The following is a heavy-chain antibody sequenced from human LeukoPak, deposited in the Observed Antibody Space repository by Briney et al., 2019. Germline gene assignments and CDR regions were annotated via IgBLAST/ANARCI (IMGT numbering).Heavy chain of an antibody. D-gene: IGHD3-22*01. Sequence: PSETLSLTCTVSGGSISSSIYYWGWIRQPPGKGLEWIGSIYYSGNTYYNQSLKSRVTISVDTSKNQFSLKLTSVTAADTAVYYCARHYYDSSGYYPWYFDYWGQGTLVTVSS. CDR2: IYYSGNT. CDR1: GGSISSSIYY. J-gene: IGHJ4*02. V-gene: IGHV4-39*01. CDR3: ARHYYDSSGYYPWYFDY.